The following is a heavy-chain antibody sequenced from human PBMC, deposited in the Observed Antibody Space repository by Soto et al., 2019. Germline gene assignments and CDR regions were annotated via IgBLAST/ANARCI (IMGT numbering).Heavy chain of an antibody. Sequence: QVQLQESGPGLVKPSGTLSLTCAVSGGSISSSNWWSWVRQPPGKGLEWIGEIYHSGSTNYNPSPKSPVTISVDKSKNQFSLKLSSVIAADTAVYYCARVSGSYYYGMDVWGQGTTVTVSS. J-gene: IGHJ6*02. D-gene: IGHD1-26*01. CDR2: IYHSGST. CDR1: GGSISSSNW. V-gene: IGHV4-4*02. CDR3: ARVSGSYYYGMDV.